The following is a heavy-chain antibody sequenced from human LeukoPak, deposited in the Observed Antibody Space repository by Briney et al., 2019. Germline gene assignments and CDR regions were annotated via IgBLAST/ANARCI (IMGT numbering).Heavy chain of an antibody. CDR3: TTGATYSPGAFDI. Sequence: GGSLRLSCAASGFTFTNAWMSWVRQAPGKGLEWVGRIKSKTSGGTTDYAAPVKSRFTISRDDSQNTLFLQMNSLKTEDTAVYYCTTGATYSPGAFDIWGQGTMVTVSS. J-gene: IGHJ3*02. CDR2: IKSKTSGGTT. CDR1: GFTFTNAW. V-gene: IGHV3-15*01. D-gene: IGHD3-16*01.